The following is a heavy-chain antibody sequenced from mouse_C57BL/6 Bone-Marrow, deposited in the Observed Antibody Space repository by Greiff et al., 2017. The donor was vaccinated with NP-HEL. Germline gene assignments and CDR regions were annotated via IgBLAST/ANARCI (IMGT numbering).Heavy chain of an antibody. Sequence: EVKLVESGGDLVKPGGSLKLSCAASGFTFSSYGMSWVRQTPDKRLEWVATISSGGSYTYYPDRVKGRFTISRDNAKNTLYLRMSSLKSEDTAMYYCARLLLLRYWYFDVWGTGTTVTVSS. CDR1: GFTFSSYG. CDR2: ISSGGSYT. CDR3: ARLLLLRYWYFDV. V-gene: IGHV5-6*01. J-gene: IGHJ1*03. D-gene: IGHD1-1*01.